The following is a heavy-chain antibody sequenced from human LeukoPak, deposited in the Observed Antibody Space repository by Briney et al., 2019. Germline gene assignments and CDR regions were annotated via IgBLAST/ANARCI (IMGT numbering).Heavy chain of an antibody. Sequence: GGSLRVSCIASDFTFRTYPMSWIRQAPGKGLEWVSAISVSGATFYADSVKGRFTISRDNSRNTLYLQMSCLRAEDTALYYCAKDSRWPNDAFDIWGQGTLVTVSS. CDR3: AKDSRWPNDAFDI. CDR1: DFTFRTYP. CDR2: ISVSGAT. D-gene: IGHD6-13*01. J-gene: IGHJ3*02. V-gene: IGHV3-23*01.